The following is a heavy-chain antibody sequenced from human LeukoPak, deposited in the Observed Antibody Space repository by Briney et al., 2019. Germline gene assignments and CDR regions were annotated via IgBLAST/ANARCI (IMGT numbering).Heavy chain of an antibody. CDR2: IYSGGST. V-gene: IGHV3-53*01. CDR3: ASVWIWAAAGTSDY. CDR1: GFTVSSNY. J-gene: IGHJ4*02. D-gene: IGHD6-13*01. Sequence: GGSLRLSCAASGFTVSSNYMSWVRQAPGKGLEWVSVIYSGGSTYYADSVKGRFTISRDNSKNTLYLQMNSLRAEDTAVYYCASVWIWAAAGTSDYWGQGTLVTVSS.